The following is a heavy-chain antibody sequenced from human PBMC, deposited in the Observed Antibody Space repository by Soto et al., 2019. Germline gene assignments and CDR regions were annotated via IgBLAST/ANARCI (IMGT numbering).Heavy chain of an antibody. J-gene: IGHJ6*02. D-gene: IGHD1-26*01. Sequence: SVKVSCKASGGTFSSYAISWVRQAPGQGLEWMGGIIPIFGTANYAQKFQGRVTITADKSTSTAYMELSSLRSEDTAVYYCARGVGATSYYYYSGMDVWGQGTTVTVSS. CDR2: IIPIFGTA. CDR3: ARGVGATSYYYYSGMDV. V-gene: IGHV1-69*06. CDR1: GGTFSSYA.